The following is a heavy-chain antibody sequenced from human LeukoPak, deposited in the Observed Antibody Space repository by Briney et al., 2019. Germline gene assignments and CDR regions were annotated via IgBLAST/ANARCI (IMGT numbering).Heavy chain of an antibody. CDR3: ARGTSAGGPISPFDF. CDR1: GFTFSSYA. J-gene: IGHJ4*02. Sequence: GGSLRLSCSASGFTFSSYAMHWVRQAPGKGLEYVSAISSNGGSTYYADSVKGRFSISRDNAKNTVYLQMNSLRAEDTGIYYCARGTSAGGPISPFDFWGQGTVVTVSS. D-gene: IGHD6-13*01. CDR2: ISSNGGST. V-gene: IGHV3-64*04.